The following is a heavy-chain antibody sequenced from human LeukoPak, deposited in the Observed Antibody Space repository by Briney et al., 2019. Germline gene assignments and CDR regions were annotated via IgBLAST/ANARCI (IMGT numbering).Heavy chain of an antibody. Sequence: GGSLRLSCAASGFTISSYAMTWVRQAPRKGLEWVSLISGSATYYADSVKGRFTISRDNSKNTLYLEMKSLRVEDTALFYCAKGPQVGSGYHPDYWGQGTLVTVSS. D-gene: IGHD3-22*01. CDR3: AKGPQVGSGYHPDY. CDR1: GFTISSYA. V-gene: IGHV3-23*01. J-gene: IGHJ4*02. CDR2: ISGSAT.